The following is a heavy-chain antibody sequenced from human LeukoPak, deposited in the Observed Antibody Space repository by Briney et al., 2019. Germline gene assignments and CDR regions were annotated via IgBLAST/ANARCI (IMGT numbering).Heavy chain of an antibody. Sequence: PGGSLRLSCAASGFTFSSYSMNWVRQAPGKGLEWVSSISSSSSYIYYADSVKGRFTISRDNAKNSLYLQMNSLRAEDTAVYYSARGGSSWFFYFDYWGQGTLVTASS. CDR3: ARGGSSWFFYFDY. J-gene: IGHJ4*02. CDR2: ISSSSSYI. V-gene: IGHV3-21*01. D-gene: IGHD6-13*01. CDR1: GFTFSSYS.